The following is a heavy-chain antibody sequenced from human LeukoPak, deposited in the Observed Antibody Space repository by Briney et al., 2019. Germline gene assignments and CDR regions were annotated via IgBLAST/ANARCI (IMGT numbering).Heavy chain of an antibody. J-gene: IGHJ5*01. D-gene: IGHD2-8*01. V-gene: IGHV4-59*03. Sequence: PSETLSLTCTVSGDSTNNFYWNWIRQSPGKGLEWIGNIHYSGSSVYNPSLQSRGTITIDTSRRQFFLKQNSVTAPDTAVYFCALAPNSNWFDFWGPGTLATVSS. CDR3: ALAPNSNWFDF. CDR1: GDSTNNFY. CDR2: IHYSGSS.